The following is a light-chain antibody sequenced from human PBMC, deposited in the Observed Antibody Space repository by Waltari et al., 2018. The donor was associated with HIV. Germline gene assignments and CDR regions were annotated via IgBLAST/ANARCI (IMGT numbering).Light chain of an antibody. CDR2: DNN. CDR3: GTWDNSLSAWV. Sequence: VLTQPPSVAAAPGQKVTIYWTGRTSILGDNIVPWYPQFPGTAPKLRIYDNNMRPSGIPDLFSCSRSGTSATLGIPGLQTGDEAEYYCGTWDNSLSAWVFGGGTKVTVL. V-gene: IGLV1-51*01. J-gene: IGLJ3*02. CDR1: TSILGDNI.